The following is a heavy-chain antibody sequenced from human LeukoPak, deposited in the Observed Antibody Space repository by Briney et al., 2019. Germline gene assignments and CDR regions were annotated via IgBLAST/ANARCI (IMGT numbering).Heavy chain of an antibody. D-gene: IGHD1-26*01. CDR3: ARAKGGATFYGY. Sequence: ASVKVSCKASGYIFSRYGVTWVRQAPGQGLEWMGWISGYNGNPNYAQKFQGRVAMTTDTSTNTAYMELSRLRSDDTAVYYCARAKGGATFYGYWGQGTLVTVSS. CDR1: GYIFSRYG. V-gene: IGHV1-18*01. CDR2: ISGYNGNP. J-gene: IGHJ4*02.